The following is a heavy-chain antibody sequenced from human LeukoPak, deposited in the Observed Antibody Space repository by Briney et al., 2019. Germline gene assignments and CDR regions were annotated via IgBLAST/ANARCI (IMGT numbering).Heavy chain of an antibody. CDR2: VYYTGTT. CDR3: ARQSDPYYHYGLDF. CDR1: GGSIKNYY. J-gene: IGHJ6*02. Sequence: SETLSLTCALSGGSIKNYYWSWIRQPLGKGLEWIGYVYYTGTTSYNPSLKSRVTISVETSKNQFSLTLNSVTAVDTAVYHCARQSDPYYHYGLDFWGQGTTVIVSS. V-gene: IGHV4-59*01.